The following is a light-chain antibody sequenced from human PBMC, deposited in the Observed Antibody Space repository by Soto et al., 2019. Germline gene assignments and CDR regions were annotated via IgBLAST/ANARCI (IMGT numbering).Light chain of an antibody. V-gene: IGKV1-39*01. CDR3: QQSYSTPSIT. J-gene: IGKJ5*01. CDR1: QGISNY. Sequence: DIQMTQSPSSLSASVGDRVTITGRASQGISNYLASYQQKPGKAPKLXXYAASSLQSGVPSRFSSGGSWTNYTLIISSLQPEDFSAYYCQQSYSTPSITFGQGTRLEIK. CDR2: AAS.